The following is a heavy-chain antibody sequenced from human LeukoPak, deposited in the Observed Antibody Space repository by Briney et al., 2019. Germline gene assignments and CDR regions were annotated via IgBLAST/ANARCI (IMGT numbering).Heavy chain of an antibody. CDR3: ARVSGEYYYMDV. D-gene: IGHD3-10*01. CDR1: GGSISSSNW. V-gene: IGHV4-4*02. CDR2: IYHSGRT. Sequence: YPSETLSLTCAVSGGSISSSNWWSWVRQPPGQGLEWIGEIYHSGRTNYNPSLKSRVTISVDKSKNQFSLKLNSVTAADTAVYFCARVSGEYYYMDVWGKGTTVTISS. J-gene: IGHJ6*03.